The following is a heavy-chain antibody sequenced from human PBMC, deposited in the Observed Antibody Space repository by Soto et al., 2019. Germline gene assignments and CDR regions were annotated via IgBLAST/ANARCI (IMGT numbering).Heavy chain of an antibody. D-gene: IGHD3-9*01. V-gene: IGHV1-2*02. CDR1: GYTFTGYY. CDR3: ARVDDILTGYPGTFSYYYGMDV. CDR2: INPNSGGT. Sequence: ASVKVSCKASGYTFTGYYMHWVRQAPGQGLEWMGWINPNSGGTNYAQKFQGRVTVTRDTSISTAYMELSRLRSDDTAVYYCARVDDILTGYPGTFSYYYGMDVWGQGTTVTVSS. J-gene: IGHJ6*02.